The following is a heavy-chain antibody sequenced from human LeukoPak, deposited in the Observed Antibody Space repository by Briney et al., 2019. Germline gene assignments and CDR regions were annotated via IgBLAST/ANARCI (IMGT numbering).Heavy chain of an antibody. V-gene: IGHV4-39*07. CDR2: IYTSGST. CDR1: GGSISSSTYY. D-gene: IGHD3-22*01. Sequence: PSETLSLTCTVSGGSISSSTYYWGWIRRPPGKGLEWIGRIYTSGSTSYNPSLKSRVTMSVDTSKTQFSLKLSSVTAADTAVYYCASAYDSSGYLVYWGQGTLVTVSS. J-gene: IGHJ4*02. CDR3: ASAYDSSGYLVY.